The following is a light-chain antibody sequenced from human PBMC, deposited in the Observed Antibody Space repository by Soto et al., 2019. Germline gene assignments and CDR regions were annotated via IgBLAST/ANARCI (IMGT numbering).Light chain of an antibody. CDR3: SSYTTSSLWV. V-gene: IGLV2-14*01. CDR1: SSDVGGYNY. Sequence: QSALTQPASVSGSPGQSITISCTGTSSDVGGYNYVSWYQQHPGKAPKLMIYEVSNRPSGVSSRFSGSKSGNTASLTISGLQAEDEADYYCSSYTTSSLWVFGGGTKLTFL. CDR2: EVS. J-gene: IGLJ3*02.